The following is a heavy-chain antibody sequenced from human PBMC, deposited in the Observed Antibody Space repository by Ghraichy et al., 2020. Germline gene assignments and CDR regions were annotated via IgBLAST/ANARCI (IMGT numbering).Heavy chain of an antibody. J-gene: IGHJ6*03. CDR2: MDYSGNT. Sequence: SETLSLTCTVSGGSISRSSYYWGWIRQPPGKGLEWIGSMDYSGNTYYNPSLKSRVTISVDTSRNQFSLKLRSVTAADTAVYYCARHGYYYYYMDVWGKGTTVTVSS. V-gene: IGHV4-39*01. CDR1: GGSISRSSYY. CDR3: ARHGYYYYYMDV.